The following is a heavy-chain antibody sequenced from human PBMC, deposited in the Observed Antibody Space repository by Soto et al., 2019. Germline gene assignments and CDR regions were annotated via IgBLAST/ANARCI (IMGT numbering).Heavy chain of an antibody. CDR3: ARQDMVSYYFDS. J-gene: IGHJ4*02. CDR2: IWYDGSYK. D-gene: IGHD2-8*01. V-gene: IGHV3-33*01. CDR1: GFTFSNHG. Sequence: QVQLVESGGGVVHPGRSLRLSCAASGFTFSNHGMHWVRQAPGKGLEWVAVIWYDGSYKYYADSVKGRFPISRDNSKNTLYLQMNSLRAKDTALYYCARQDMVSYYFDSWGQGTLVTVSS.